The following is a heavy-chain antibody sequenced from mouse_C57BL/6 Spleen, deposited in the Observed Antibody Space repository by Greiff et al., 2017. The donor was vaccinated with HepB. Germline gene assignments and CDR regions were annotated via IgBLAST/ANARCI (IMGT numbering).Heavy chain of an antibody. Sequence: QVQLQQSGAELARPGASVKMSCKASGYTFTSYTMHWVKQRPGQGLEWIGYINPSSGYTKYNQKFKDKATLTADKSSSTAYMQLSSLTSEDSAVYYGARAGSTGAMDYWGQGTSVTVSS. CDR2: INPSSGYT. CDR3: ARAGSTGAMDY. J-gene: IGHJ4*01. V-gene: IGHV1-4*01. CDR1: GYTFTSYT.